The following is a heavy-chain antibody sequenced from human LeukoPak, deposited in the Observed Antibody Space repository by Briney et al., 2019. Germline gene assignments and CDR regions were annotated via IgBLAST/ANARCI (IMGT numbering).Heavy chain of an antibody. V-gene: IGHV4-38-2*02. J-gene: IGHJ5*02. CDR2: IYHTGSA. D-gene: IGHD2-2*01. CDR3: ARDPRWLTPDCTSTSCYENYFDP. Sequence: PSDTLSLTCVVSGYSISSGYQWAWIRQSPGKGLEWIGSIYHTGSAHYNPSLQSRVTIPVDTSNNQFSLRLNSVTAADTAVYYCARDPRWLTPDCTSTSCYENYFDPWGQGTLVTVSS. CDR1: GYSISSGYQ.